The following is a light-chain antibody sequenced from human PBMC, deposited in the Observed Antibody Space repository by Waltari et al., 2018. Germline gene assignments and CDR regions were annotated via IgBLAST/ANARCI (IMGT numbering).Light chain of an antibody. CDR2: DVP. V-gene: IGLV2-11*01. J-gene: IGLJ3*02. Sequence: QSALTQPRSVSGSPGQSVTISCTGTSNDIGFYNYVSWYQQTPGKAPKVLIYDVPKRPSGVPDRFSGAKSGHTAALTISGLQAEDEADYYCCSYGGSYTWVFGGGTWLTVL. CDR3: CSYGGSYTWV. CDR1: SNDIGFYNY.